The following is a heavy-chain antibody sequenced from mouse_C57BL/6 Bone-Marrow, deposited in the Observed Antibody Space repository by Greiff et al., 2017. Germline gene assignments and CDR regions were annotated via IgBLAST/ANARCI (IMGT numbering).Heavy chain of an antibody. V-gene: IGHV14-3*01. CDR1: GFNIKNTY. Sequence: EVQLQQSVAELVRPGASVKLSCTASGFNIKNTYMHWVKQRPEQGLEWIGRIDPANGNTKSASKFQGKAPITADTSSNTAYLQLSSLTSEYTAIYFCARPGSSLWYCDVWGTGTTVTVAS. CDR2: IDPANGNT. D-gene: IGHD1-1*01. CDR3: ARPGSSLWYCDV. J-gene: IGHJ1*03.